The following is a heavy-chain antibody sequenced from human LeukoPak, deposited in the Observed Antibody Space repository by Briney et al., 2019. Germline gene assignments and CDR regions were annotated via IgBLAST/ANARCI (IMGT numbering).Heavy chain of an antibody. CDR1: GYTFTSYG. Sequence: ASVKVSCKASGYTFTSYGISWVRQAPGQGLEWMGWISAYNGNTNYAQKLQGRVTMTTDTSTSTAYMELRSLRSDDTAVYYCARETGYSYGPRVAGWFVPWGQGTLVTVSS. J-gene: IGHJ5*02. CDR2: ISAYNGNT. CDR3: ARETGYSYGPRVAGWFVP. V-gene: IGHV1-18*01. D-gene: IGHD5-18*01.